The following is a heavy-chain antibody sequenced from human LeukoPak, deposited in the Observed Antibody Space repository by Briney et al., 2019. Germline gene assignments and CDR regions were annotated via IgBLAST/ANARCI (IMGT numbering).Heavy chain of an antibody. CDR1: GFTFSNSW. Sequence: GSLRLSCAASGFTFSNSWMSWVRQAPGKGLEWVANIKQDGSEKYYVDSVKGRFTISRDNAKNSLYLQMNSLTAEDTAVYYCARIVVITYWYLDLWGRGTLVTVSS. V-gene: IGHV3-7*04. CDR2: IKQDGSEK. CDR3: ARIVVITYWYLDL. D-gene: IGHD3-22*01. J-gene: IGHJ2*01.